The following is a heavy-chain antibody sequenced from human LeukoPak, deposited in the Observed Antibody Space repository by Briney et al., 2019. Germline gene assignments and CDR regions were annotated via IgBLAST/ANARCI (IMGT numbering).Heavy chain of an antibody. V-gene: IGHV5-51*01. Sequence: GESLKISCKGSGYSFTSYWIGWVRQMPGKGLEWMGIIYPGDSDTRYSPSFQGQVIISADKSISTAYLQWSSLKASDTAMYYCARTSGDPTPYYYYGMDVWGQGTTVTVSS. J-gene: IGHJ6*02. CDR2: IYPGDSDT. D-gene: IGHD2-21*01. CDR3: ARTSGDPTPYYYYGMDV. CDR1: GYSFTSYW.